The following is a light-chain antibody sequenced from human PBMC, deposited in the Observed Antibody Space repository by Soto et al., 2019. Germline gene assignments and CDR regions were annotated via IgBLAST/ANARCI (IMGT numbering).Light chain of an antibody. J-gene: IGKJ1*01. V-gene: IGKV3-20*01. Sequence: IVMTQAQATLSVSQGDRPTLSCRASQVVSSYLAWYQQKPGQAPRLLIYGASSRAAGIPDRFSGSGSGTDFTLTISRLEPEDFAVYYCQHYARAPMWTFGQGTKVDIK. CDR2: GAS. CDR1: QVVSSY. CDR3: QHYARAPMWT.